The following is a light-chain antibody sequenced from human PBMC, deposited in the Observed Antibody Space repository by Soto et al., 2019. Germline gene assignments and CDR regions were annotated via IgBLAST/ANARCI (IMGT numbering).Light chain of an antibody. CDR3: QQYGESSYA. J-gene: IGKJ2*01. CDR1: QRISSY. Sequence: EIVLTQSPATLSLSPGERATLSCRASQRISSYLAWYQQKPGQAPRLLIYDASNRATGIPSRFSGSGSGTDFTLTISSLEPEDFAVYYCQQYGESSYAFGQGTKLQIK. CDR2: DAS. V-gene: IGKV3-11*01.